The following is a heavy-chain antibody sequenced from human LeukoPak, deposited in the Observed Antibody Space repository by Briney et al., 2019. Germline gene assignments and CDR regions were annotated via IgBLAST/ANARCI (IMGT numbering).Heavy chain of an antibody. CDR2: ISYDGSNK. D-gene: IGHD3-9*01. CDR1: GFTFSSYA. J-gene: IGHJ6*02. CDR3: ARNESYDILTGYSLEDCGMDV. V-gene: IGHV3-30-3*01. Sequence: GGSLRLSCAASGFTFSSYAMHWVRQAPGKGLEWVAVISYDGSNKYYADSVKGRFTISRDNSRNTLYLQMNSLRAEDTAVYYCARNESYDILTGYSLEDCGMDVWGQGTTVTVSS.